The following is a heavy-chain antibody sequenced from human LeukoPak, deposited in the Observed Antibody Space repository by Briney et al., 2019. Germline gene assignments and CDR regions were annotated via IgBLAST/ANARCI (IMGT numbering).Heavy chain of an antibody. CDR2: ISGSGVST. J-gene: IGHJ4*02. CDR1: GFTFSIYA. CDR3: AKDGYYGSGPPDY. D-gene: IGHD3-10*01. V-gene: IGHV3-23*01. Sequence: GGSLRLSCAASGFTFSIYAMSWVRQAPGKGLEWFSAISGSGVSTYYADSVKGRFTISRDNSKNTLYLQMNSLRAEDTAVYYCAKDGYYGSGPPDYWGQGTLVTVSS.